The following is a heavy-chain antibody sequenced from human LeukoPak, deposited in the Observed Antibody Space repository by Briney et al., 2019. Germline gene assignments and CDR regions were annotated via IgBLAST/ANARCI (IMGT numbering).Heavy chain of an antibody. J-gene: IGHJ3*02. D-gene: IGHD1-1*01. CDR3: ARRDGNDAFDI. CDR1: GFTFSSYG. CDR2: IWYDGSNK. Sequence: GRSLRLSCAASGFTFSSYGMHWVRQAPGKGLEWVAVIWYDGSNKYYADSVKGRFTISRDNSKNTLYLQMNSLRAEDTAVYYYARRDGNDAFDIWGQGTMVTVSS. V-gene: IGHV3-33*01.